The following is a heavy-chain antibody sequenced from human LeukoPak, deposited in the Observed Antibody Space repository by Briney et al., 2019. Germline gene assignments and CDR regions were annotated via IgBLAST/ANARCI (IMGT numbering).Heavy chain of an antibody. J-gene: IGHJ4*02. CDR3: ARDSELTGDITEY. D-gene: IGHD2-15*01. CDR2: ISTSGST. Sequence: VGSLRLSCAASVFTLSSYEMNWFRQAPGKGLKWVSYISTSGSTLYADSVKGRFTIPRDDAKNSLYLQMNSLRAEDTAVYYCARDSELTGDITEYWGQGTLVTVSS. V-gene: IGHV3-48*03. CDR1: VFTLSSYE.